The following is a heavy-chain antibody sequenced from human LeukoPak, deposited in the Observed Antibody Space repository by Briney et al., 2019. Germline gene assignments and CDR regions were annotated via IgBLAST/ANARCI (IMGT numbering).Heavy chain of an antibody. CDR1: GGSISSNY. V-gene: IGHV4-59*12. CDR2: IYHSGST. Sequence: SETLSLTCTVSGGSISSNYWYWIRQPPGKGLEWIGYIYHSGSTYYNPSLKSRVTISVDRSKNQFSLKLSSVTAADTAVYYCARDRGRSVVRGVLDYWGQGTLVTVSS. CDR3: ARDRGRSVVRGVLDY. J-gene: IGHJ4*02. D-gene: IGHD3-10*01.